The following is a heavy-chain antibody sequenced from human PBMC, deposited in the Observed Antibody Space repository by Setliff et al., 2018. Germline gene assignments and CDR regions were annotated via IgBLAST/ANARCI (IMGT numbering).Heavy chain of an antibody. Sequence: PSETLSLTCTVSGGSISTYYWSWIRQTPVKGLEWIGYVYYSGTTNYNPLFKSRVTISVDRPKNQFSLKLSSVTAADTAVYYCARWRVRDSGYYPRLSYMDVWGKGTTVTVSS. CDR3: ARWRVRDSGYYPRLSYMDV. CDR2: VYYSGTT. J-gene: IGHJ6*03. V-gene: IGHV4-59*08. CDR1: GGSISTYY. D-gene: IGHD3-22*01.